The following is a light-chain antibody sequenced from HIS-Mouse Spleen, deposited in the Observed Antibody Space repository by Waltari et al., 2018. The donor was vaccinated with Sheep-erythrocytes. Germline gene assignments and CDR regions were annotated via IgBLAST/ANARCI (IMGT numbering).Light chain of an antibody. V-gene: IGKV2-30*02. CDR3: RQCTHWPPT. Sequence: DVVMTQSPLSLPVTLGQPASISCRSSQSLVHSDGTTYLNCFQQRAGQSPKSLIHKVSNRDTVVPDRFCGRGSGTDFALKISRVEAEEFGVYYCRQCTHWPPTFGGGTNVEIK. J-gene: IGKJ4*01. CDR2: KVS. CDR1: QSLVHSDGTTY.